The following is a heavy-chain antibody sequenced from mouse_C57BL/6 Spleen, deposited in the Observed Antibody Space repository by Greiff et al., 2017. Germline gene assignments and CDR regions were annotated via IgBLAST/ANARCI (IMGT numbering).Heavy chain of an antibody. J-gene: IGHJ3*01. Sequence: VQLQQPGAELVKPGASVKMSCKASGYTFTSYWITWVKQRPGQGLEWIGDIYPGSGSTNYNEKFKSKATLTVDTSSSTAYMQLSSLTSEDSAVYYCAREDYDYVWFAYWGQGTLVTVSA. D-gene: IGHD2-4*01. CDR3: AREDYDYVWFAY. CDR2: IYPGSGST. CDR1: GYTFTSYW. V-gene: IGHV1-55*01.